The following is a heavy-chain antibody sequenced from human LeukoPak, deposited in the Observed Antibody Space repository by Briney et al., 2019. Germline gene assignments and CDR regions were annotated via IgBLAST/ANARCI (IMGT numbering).Heavy chain of an antibody. J-gene: IGHJ4*02. CDR2: IFFSGTA. D-gene: IGHD5-18*01. CDR1: GDSISSSNYY. V-gene: IGHV4-39*01. Sequence: SQTLSLTCTVSGDSISSSNYYWGWIPQPPGKGMEWIGSIFFSGTAYYNPSLKSRVTISVDTSKSQFSLKLSSVTAADTALYYCARSQFGYSYGSFSYWGRGTLVTVSS. CDR3: ARSQFGYSYGSFSY.